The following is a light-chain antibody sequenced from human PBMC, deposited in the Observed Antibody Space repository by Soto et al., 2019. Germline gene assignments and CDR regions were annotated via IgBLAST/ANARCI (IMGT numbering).Light chain of an antibody. J-gene: IGKJ4*01. CDR1: QSVSSY. CDR2: DAS. Sequence: EIVFTQSPATLSFSPGERATLSCRASQSVSSYLAWYQQKPGQAPRLLIYDASNRATGIPARLSGSGSGTDFTLTISSLEPEDFAVYYCQQRSNWPLTFGGGTKVDIK. CDR3: QQRSNWPLT. V-gene: IGKV3-11*01.